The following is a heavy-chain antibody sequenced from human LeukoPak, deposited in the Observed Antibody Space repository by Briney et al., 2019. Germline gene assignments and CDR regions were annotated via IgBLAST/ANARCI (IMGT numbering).Heavy chain of an antibody. D-gene: IGHD6-13*01. CDR3: ARDVRIAAAGTEGSGFDY. J-gene: IGHJ4*02. V-gene: IGHV1-69*13. CDR1: GGTFSSYA. CDR2: IIPIFGTA. Sequence: GASVKVSCKASGGTFSSYAISWVRQAPGQGLEWMGGIIPIFGTANYAQKFQGRVTITADESTSTAYMELSSLRSEGTAVYYCARDVRIAAAGTEGSGFDYWGQGTLVTVSS.